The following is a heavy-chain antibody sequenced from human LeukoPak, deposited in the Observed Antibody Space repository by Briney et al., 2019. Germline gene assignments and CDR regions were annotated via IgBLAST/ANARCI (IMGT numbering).Heavy chain of an antibody. J-gene: IGHJ4*02. D-gene: IGHD2-21*01. CDR1: GFTFSNYG. Sequence: GGSLRLSCAASGFTFSNYGMHWVRQVPGKGLEWVAFVPYDGSNKYYADSLKGRFTISRDNSKNTLYLQMNSLRAEDTAIYYCAKNICGGDCYPHGGYWGQGTLVTVSS. CDR2: VPYDGSNK. CDR3: AKNICGGDCYPHGGY. V-gene: IGHV3-30*02.